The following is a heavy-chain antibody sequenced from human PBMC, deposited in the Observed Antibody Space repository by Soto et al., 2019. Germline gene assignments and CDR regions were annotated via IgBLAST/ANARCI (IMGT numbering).Heavy chain of an antibody. J-gene: IGHJ2*01. Sequence: GASVKVSCKASGYTFTIYYMHWVRQAPGQGLEWMGVINPSVGTTSYAQKFQGRVTMTRDTSTSIVYMELSSLRSEDTAVYYCARDIAMVTKHWFFDLWGRGTLVTVSS. CDR1: GYTFTIYY. D-gene: IGHD3-10*01. CDR3: ARDIAMVTKHWFFDL. V-gene: IGHV1-46*03. CDR2: INPSVGTT.